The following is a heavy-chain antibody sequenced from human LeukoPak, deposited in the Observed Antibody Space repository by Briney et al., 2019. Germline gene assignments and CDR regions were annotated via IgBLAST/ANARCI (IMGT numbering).Heavy chain of an antibody. CDR2: IYYSGST. D-gene: IGHD3-22*01. J-gene: IGHJ3*02. CDR1: GGSISSSSYY. V-gene: IGHV4-39*01. Sequence: SETLSLTCSVPGGSISSSSYYWGWIRQPPGKGLEWIGSIYYSGSTYYNPSLKSRVTISVDTSKNQFSLKVSSVTAADTAVYYCARPLIVGSKGAFDIWGQGTMVTVSS. CDR3: ARPLIVGSKGAFDI.